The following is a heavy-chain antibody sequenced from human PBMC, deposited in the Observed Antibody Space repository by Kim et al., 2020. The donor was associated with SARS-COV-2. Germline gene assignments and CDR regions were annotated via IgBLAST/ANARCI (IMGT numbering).Heavy chain of an antibody. J-gene: IGHJ4*02. CDR1: GFTFSSYA. CDR3: AKGKHYGSGRATDFDY. D-gene: IGHD3-10*01. Sequence: GGSLRLSCAASGFTFSSYAMSWVRQAPGKWLEWVSAISGSGGSTYYADSVKGRFTISRDNSKNTLYLQMNSLRAEDTAVYYCAKGKHYGSGRATDFDYWGQGTLVTVSS. V-gene: IGHV3-23*01. CDR2: ISGSGGST.